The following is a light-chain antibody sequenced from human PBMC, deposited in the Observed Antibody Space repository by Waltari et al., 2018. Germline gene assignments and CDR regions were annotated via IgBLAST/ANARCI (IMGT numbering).Light chain of an antibody. CDR1: SGSIASNY. V-gene: IGLV6-57*01. CDR2: EDN. Sequence: NFMLTQPHSVSESPGKTVTISCTRRSGSIASNYVQWYQQRPGGSPTTVIYEDNQRPSGVPDRFSGSIDSSSNSASLTISGLKTEDEADYYCQSYDSSSWVFGGGTKLTVL. CDR3: QSYDSSSWV. J-gene: IGLJ3*02.